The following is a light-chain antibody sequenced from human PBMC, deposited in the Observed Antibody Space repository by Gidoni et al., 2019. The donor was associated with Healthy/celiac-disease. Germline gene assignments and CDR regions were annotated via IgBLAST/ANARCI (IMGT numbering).Light chain of an antibody. CDR3: QQSYSTPYT. J-gene: IGKJ2*01. CDR1: QSISRY. Sequence: DIQMTQSPSSLSASVGDRVTITCRASQSISRYFTWYQQKLGKAPKLLIYAASSLQRVVPSRCSGSGSGTDFTLTINSLQPEDFATYYGQQSYSTPYTFGQGTKLEIK. CDR2: AAS. V-gene: IGKV1-39*01.